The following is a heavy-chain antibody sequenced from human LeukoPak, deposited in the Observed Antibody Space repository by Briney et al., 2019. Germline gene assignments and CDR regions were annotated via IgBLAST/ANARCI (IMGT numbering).Heavy chain of an antibody. V-gene: IGHV4-39*07. Sequence: PSETLSLTCTVSGGSIRSSSYYWGWIRQPPGKGLEWIGSIYYSGSTYYNPSLKTRVTVSVDTSKKQFSLRLTSVTAADTAVYYCARLLTVSDQVWGSYVRFTGAFDIWGQGTMVIVSS. D-gene: IGHD3-16*01. CDR3: ARLLTVSDQVWGSYVRFTGAFDI. CDR2: IYYSGST. J-gene: IGHJ3*02. CDR1: GGSIRSSSYY.